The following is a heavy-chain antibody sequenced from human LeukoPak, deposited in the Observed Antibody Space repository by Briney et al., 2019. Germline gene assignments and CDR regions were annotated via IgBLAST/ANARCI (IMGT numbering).Heavy chain of an antibody. CDR2: TSYDGSDK. CDR3: AKRGDSSGYYEGGPFDY. D-gene: IGHD3-22*01. J-gene: IGHJ4*02. Sequence: GRSLRLSCAASGFTFSAYAMHWVRQAPGKGLEWVSLTSYDGSDKYYADSVKGRFTISRDNPKNTLYLQMNSLRAEDTAVYYCAKRGDSSGYYEGGPFDYWGQGTLVTVSS. CDR1: GFTFSAYA. V-gene: IGHV3-30*04.